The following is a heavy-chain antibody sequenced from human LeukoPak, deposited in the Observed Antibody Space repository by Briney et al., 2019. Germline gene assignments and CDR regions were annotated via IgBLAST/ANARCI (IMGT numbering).Heavy chain of an antibody. CDR1: GLTVRNVW. D-gene: IGHD4-17*01. Sequence: GGSLGLSCAVSGLTVRNVWMNWGRQAPGKGLKWVSSISGGSYTYHTDSMKGRFTISRDNAKNSVYLQMTSLRAEDTAGYYCAREIYGDSGFDYWGQGILVTVSS. CDR2: ISGGSYT. V-gene: IGHV3-69-1*01. CDR3: AREIYGDSGFDY. J-gene: IGHJ4*02.